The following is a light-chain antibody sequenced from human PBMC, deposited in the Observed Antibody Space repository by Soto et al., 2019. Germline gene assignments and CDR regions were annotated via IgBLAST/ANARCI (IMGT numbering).Light chain of an antibody. CDR2: YDR. Sequence: SYELTQPPSVSVAPGRTATITCWGNNIGSRSVHWYQQMSGQAPLLVIYYDRDRPSGIPERFSGSNSGNTATLTINRVEAGDEADYYGQVWDSGSGHRVFGGGTKVTVL. CDR3: QVWDSGSGHRV. V-gene: IGLV3-21*04. J-gene: IGLJ2*01. CDR1: NIGSRS.